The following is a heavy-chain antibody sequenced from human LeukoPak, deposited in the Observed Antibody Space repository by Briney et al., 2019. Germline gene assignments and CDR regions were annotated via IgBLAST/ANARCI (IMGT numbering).Heavy chain of an antibody. CDR2: IYYSGST. CDR1: GGSISSYY. D-gene: IGHD6-13*01. Sequence: SETLSLTCTVSGGSISSYYWSWIRQPPGKGLEWIGYIYYSGSTNYNPSLKSRVTISVDTSKNQFSLKLSSVTAADTAVYYCAAYSSSWYYFDYWGQGTLVTVSS. CDR3: AAYSSSWYYFDY. J-gene: IGHJ4*02. V-gene: IGHV4-59*12.